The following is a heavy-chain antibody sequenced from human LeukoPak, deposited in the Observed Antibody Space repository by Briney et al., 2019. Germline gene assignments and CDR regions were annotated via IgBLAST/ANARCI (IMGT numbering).Heavy chain of an antibody. CDR2: ISQDGREK. D-gene: IGHD3-3*01. Sequence: GGSLRLSCAASAGFTFSDYWMNWVRQAPGKGLEWVAIISQDGREKLYVDSVKGRFTISRDNAKSSLYLQINSLRAEDTAVYYCARDPSDYDFWTGTYYFSGLDVWGQGTSVTVSS. CDR1: AGFTFSDYW. CDR3: ARDPSDYDFWTGTYYFSGLDV. V-gene: IGHV3-7*03. J-gene: IGHJ6*02.